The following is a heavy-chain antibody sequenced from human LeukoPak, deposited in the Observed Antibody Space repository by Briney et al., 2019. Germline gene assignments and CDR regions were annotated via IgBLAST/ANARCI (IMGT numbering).Heavy chain of an antibody. CDR1: GSTFSDYY. CDR2: IKTDGSSS. CDR3: ARASAYYGSSGPSD. J-gene: IGHJ4*02. V-gene: IGHV3-74*01. D-gene: IGHD3-22*01. Sequence: PGGSLRHSCADSGSTFSDYYMHWVRQPPGKGLVWVARIKTDGSSSNYADSVKGRFTISRDNSKNTLYLQMNSLRAEDTAVYYCARASAYYGSSGPSDWGQGTLVTVSS.